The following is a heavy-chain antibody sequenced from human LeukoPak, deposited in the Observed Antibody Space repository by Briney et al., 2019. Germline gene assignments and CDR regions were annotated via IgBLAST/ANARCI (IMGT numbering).Heavy chain of an antibody. V-gene: IGHV3-30*03. CDR3: ARDKSNCFDP. CDR2: ISYDGSDK. Sequence: GGSLRLSCAASGFAFSSYAMTWVRQAPGKGLEWVAVISYDGSDKYYEDSVKGRFTISRDDSRNTLYLQMNSLRAEDTAVYFCARDKSNCFDPWGQGTLVTVSS. CDR1: GFAFSSYA. J-gene: IGHJ5*02.